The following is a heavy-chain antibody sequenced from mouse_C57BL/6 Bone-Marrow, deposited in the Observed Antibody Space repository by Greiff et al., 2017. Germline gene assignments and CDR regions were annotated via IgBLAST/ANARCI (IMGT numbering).Heavy chain of an antibody. CDR2: ISSGGSYT. Sequence: EVKLMESGGDLVKPGGSLKLSCAASGFTFSSYGMSWVRQTPDKRLEWVATISSGGSYTYYPDSVKGRFTISRDNAKNTLYLQMSSLKSEDTAMYYCADFLYYWGQGTTLTVSS. V-gene: IGHV5-6*01. J-gene: IGHJ2*01. CDR1: GFTFSSYG. CDR3: ADFLYY.